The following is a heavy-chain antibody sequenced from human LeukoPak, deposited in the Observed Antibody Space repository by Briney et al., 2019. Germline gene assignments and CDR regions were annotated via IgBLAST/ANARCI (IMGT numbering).Heavy chain of an antibody. CDR1: GFTFSGSA. CDR3: AKEKTVSDAFDI. V-gene: IGHV3-73*01. CDR2: IRSKANSYAT. J-gene: IGHJ3*02. Sequence: PGGSLRLSCAASGFTFSGSAMHWVRQASGKGLEWVGRIRSKANSYATAYAASVKDRFTISRDDSKNTAYLQMNSLRAEDTAVYYCAKEKTVSDAFDIWGQGTMVTVSS. D-gene: IGHD5-24*01.